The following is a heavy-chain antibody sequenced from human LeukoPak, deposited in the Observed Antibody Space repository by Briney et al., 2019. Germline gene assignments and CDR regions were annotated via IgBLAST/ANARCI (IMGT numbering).Heavy chain of an antibody. Sequence: SETLSLTCTVSGGSISSTNFYWGWIRQPPGRGLEWIGTISSGGDSYYIPSLKSRLTISVDTSKNQFSFNLSSVTAADTAVYYCCLYGRNSGPLYFANWGQGTLVTVSS. J-gene: IGHJ4*02. CDR3: CLYGRNSGPLYFAN. CDR2: ISSGGDS. V-gene: IGHV4-39*01. D-gene: IGHD4-23*01. CDR1: GGSISSTNFY.